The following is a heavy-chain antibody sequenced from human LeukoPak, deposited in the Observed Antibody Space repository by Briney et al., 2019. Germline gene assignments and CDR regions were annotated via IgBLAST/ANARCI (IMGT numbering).Heavy chain of an antibody. CDR1: GFTFSSYA. CDR3: RTYYDFWSASGGENFDY. V-gene: IGHV3-23*01. D-gene: IGHD3-3*01. J-gene: IGHJ4*02. Sequence: RGGSLRLSCAASGFTFSSYATSWVRQAPGKGLEWVSAISGSGGSTYYADSVKGRFTISRDNSKNTLYLQMNSLRAEDTAVYYCRTYYDFWSASGGENFDYWGQGTLVTVSS. CDR2: ISGSGGST.